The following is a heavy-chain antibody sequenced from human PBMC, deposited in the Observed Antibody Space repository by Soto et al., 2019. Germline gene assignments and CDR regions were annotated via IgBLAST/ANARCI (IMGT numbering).Heavy chain of an antibody. D-gene: IGHD6-13*01. CDR2: IYPGASDT. V-gene: IGHV5-51*01. Sequence: SAQSLKISCQGSGYSFTSYWIGCVRKMPAKGLEWMGIIYPGASDTSYSPSFQGQVTISADQSIGTAYLQWSSLKAADTAMYYCARLSSSSGLAADDYLAQGTMVTVSS. J-gene: IGHJ4*02. CDR1: GYSFTSYW. CDR3: ARLSSSSGLAADDY.